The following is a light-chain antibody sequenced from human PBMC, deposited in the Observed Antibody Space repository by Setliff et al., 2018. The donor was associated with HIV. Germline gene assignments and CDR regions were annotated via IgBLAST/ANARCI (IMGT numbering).Light chain of an antibody. V-gene: IGLV2-11*01. J-gene: IGLJ1*01. CDR1: SSDVGAYNR. Sequence: QSALAQPRSVSGSPGQSVTISCTGTSSDVGAYNRVSWYRQHPGKVPKLMIYDVSERPSGVPDRFSGSKSGNTASLTISGLQAEDEADYYCCSYAGSNTPFVFGTGTKVTVL. CDR3: CSYAGSNTPFV. CDR2: DVS.